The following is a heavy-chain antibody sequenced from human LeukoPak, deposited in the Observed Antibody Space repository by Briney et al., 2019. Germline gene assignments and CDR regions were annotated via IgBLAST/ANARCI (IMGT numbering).Heavy chain of an antibody. CDR1: GFTFSSYS. Sequence: GSLRLSCAASGFTFSSYSVNWVRQSPGKGLEWVSYISSSSSYIHYADSVKGRFTISRDNAKKSLYLQMNSLRAEDTAVYYCARAPLHLAMYHYFDYWGQGTLVTVSS. J-gene: IGHJ4*02. CDR3: ARAPLHLAMYHYFDY. CDR2: ISSSSSYI. D-gene: IGHD2-2*01. V-gene: IGHV3-21*01.